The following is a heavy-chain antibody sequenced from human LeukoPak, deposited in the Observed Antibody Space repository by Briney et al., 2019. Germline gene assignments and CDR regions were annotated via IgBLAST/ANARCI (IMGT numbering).Heavy chain of an antibody. CDR2: INPSGGST. CDR3: ARDGDIVVAPAAISGMDV. CDR1: GYTFTSYY. D-gene: IGHD2-2*01. Sequence: ASVKVSCKASGYTFTSYYMHWVRQAPGQGLEWMGIINPSGGSTSYAQKFQGRVTMTRDTSTSTVYMELSSLRSEDTAVYYCARDGDIVVAPAAISGMDVWGQGTTVTVSS. J-gene: IGHJ6*02. V-gene: IGHV1-46*01.